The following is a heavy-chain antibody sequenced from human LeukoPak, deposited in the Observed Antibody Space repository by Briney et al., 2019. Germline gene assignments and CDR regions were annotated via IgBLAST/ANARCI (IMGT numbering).Heavy chain of an antibody. CDR3: ARESPSLATVVTGNY. Sequence: ASVKVSCKASGYTFTSYGISWVRQAPGQGLEWMGWISAYNGNTNYAQKLQGRVTMTTDTSTSTAYMELRSPRSDDTAVYYCARESPSLATVVTGNYWGQGTLVTVSS. V-gene: IGHV1-18*01. J-gene: IGHJ4*02. CDR1: GYTFTSYG. D-gene: IGHD4-23*01. CDR2: ISAYNGNT.